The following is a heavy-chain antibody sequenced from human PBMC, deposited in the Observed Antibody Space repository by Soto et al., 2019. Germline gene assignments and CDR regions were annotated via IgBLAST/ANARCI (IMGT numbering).Heavy chain of an antibody. D-gene: IGHD6-13*01. CDR2: IIPIFGTA. CDR1: GGTFSSYA. V-gene: IGHV1-69*13. CDR3: ARVAAAGSWGLNWFDP. J-gene: IGHJ5*02. Sequence: GASVKDSCKASGGTFSSYAISWVRQAPGQGLEWMGGIIPIFGTANYAQKFQGRVAITADESTSTAYMELSSLRSEDTAVYYCARVAAAGSWGLNWFDPWGQGTLVTVS.